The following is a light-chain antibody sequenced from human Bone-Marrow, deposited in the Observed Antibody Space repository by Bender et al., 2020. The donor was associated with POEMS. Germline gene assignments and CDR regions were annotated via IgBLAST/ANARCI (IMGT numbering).Light chain of an antibody. CDR2: TNN. CDR1: GSNIGGYP. CDR3: VAWDASLNGWV. Sequence: QSVLTQPPSVSGTPGQRVTISCSGSGSNIGGYPVNWYQQLPGTAPRLLIYTNNERPSGVPDRFSGSKSDNTASLAITGLQSDDEAIYFCVAWDASLNGWVFGGGTKLTVL. J-gene: IGLJ3*02. V-gene: IGLV1-44*01.